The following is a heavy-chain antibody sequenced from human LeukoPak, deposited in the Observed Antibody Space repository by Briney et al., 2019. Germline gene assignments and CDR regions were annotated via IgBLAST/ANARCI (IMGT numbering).Heavy chain of an antibody. CDR2: IKSKTDGGTT. J-gene: IGHJ6*02. CDR3: TRQQLPHYYYYGMDV. CDR1: GFTFSSAW. D-gene: IGHD6-13*01. Sequence: GGSLRLSCAASGFTFSSAWMNWVRQAPGKGLEWVGRIKSKTDGGTTDYAAPVKGRFTISRDDSKNTLYLQMNSLKTEDTAVYYCTRQQLPHYYYYGMDVWGQGTTVTVSS. V-gene: IGHV3-15*07.